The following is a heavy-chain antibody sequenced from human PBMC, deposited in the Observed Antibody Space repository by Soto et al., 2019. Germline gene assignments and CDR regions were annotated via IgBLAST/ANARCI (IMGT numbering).Heavy chain of an antibody. CDR1: GFTVSSDY. Sequence: EVQLVESGGGLIQPGGSLRLSCAASGFTVSSDYMSWVRQAPGKGLEWVSVIYPGGSTYYADSVKGRFTFSRDNSKNTLYLQMNSLRAEDTAVYYCARAYGGNPALFDPWGQGTLFTVSS. CDR3: ARAYGGNPALFDP. D-gene: IGHD4-17*01. CDR2: IYPGGST. J-gene: IGHJ5*02. V-gene: IGHV3-53*01.